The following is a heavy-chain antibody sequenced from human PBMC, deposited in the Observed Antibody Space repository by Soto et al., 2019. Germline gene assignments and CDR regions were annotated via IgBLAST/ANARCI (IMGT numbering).Heavy chain of an antibody. Sequence: QVQLVQSGAEVKKPGSSVKVSCKASGGTFSSYAITWVRQAPRQGLEWMGGIIPIFGTANYAQKFQARVTITADQSTSTAYMELNSLRSEDTAVYYCARDRGPSSGYYPYWFDPWGQGTLVTVSS. CDR2: IIPIFGTA. D-gene: IGHD3-22*01. J-gene: IGHJ5*02. V-gene: IGHV1-69*12. CDR3: ARDRGPSSGYYPYWFDP. CDR1: GGTFSSYA.